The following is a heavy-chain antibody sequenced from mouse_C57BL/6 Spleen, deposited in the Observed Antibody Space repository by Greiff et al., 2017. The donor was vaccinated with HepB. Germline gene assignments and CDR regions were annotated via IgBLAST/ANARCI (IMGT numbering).Heavy chain of an antibody. Sequence: VKLQESGAELVRPGASVTLSCKASGYTFTDYEMHWVKQTPVHGLEWIGAIDPETGGTAYNQKFKGKAILTADKSSSTAYMELRSLTSEDSAVYYCTRGVIDYGGFAYWGQGTLVTVSA. CDR2: IDPETGGT. D-gene: IGHD1-1*01. V-gene: IGHV1-15*01. CDR3: TRGVIDYGGFAY. J-gene: IGHJ3*01. CDR1: GYTFTDYE.